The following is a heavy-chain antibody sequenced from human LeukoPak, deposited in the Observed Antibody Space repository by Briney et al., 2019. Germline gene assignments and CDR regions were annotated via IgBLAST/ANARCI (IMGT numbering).Heavy chain of an antibody. V-gene: IGHV3-48*02. CDR3: ARGKIGYYYGDYDGY. CDR2: ITTISSTK. J-gene: IGHJ4*02. Sequence: GGSLRLSCAASGFTFSSYDMNWVRQAPGKGLEWVSYITTISSTKYYADSVKGRFTISRDNAKNSLYLQMNSLRDEDTAVYYCARGKIGYYYGDYDGYWGQGTLVTVSS. D-gene: IGHD4-17*01. CDR1: GFTFSSYD.